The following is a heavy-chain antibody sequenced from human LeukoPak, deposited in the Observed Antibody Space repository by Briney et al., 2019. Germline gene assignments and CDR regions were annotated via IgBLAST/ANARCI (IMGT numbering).Heavy chain of an antibody. Sequence: PGGSLRLSCAASGFTFSSYGMHWVRQAPGKGLEWVAVISYDGSNKYYADSVKGRFTISRDNSKNTLYLQMNSLRAEDTAVYYCAKDFFGYNSYYYGTDVWGQGTTVTVSS. V-gene: IGHV3-30*18. CDR1: GFTFSSYG. D-gene: IGHD5-24*01. CDR3: AKDFFGYNSYYYGTDV. CDR2: ISYDGSNK. J-gene: IGHJ6*02.